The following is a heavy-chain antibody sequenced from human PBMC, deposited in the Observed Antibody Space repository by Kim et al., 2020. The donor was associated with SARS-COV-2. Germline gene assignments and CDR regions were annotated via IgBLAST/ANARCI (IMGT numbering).Heavy chain of an antibody. CDR3: VKLSSTSWPTKSFES. CDR1: EYNFHAYW. J-gene: IGHJ4*02. Sequence: GESLKISCRGSEYNFHAYWLAWVRQMPGKGLECMGIIYPGDSDTRYSPSFRGHVTISADKSINTAFLQWTSLQASDSGMYYCVKLSSTSWPTKSFESWGQGTRVTVS. V-gene: IGHV5-51*01. D-gene: IGHD2-2*01. CDR2: IYPGDSDT.